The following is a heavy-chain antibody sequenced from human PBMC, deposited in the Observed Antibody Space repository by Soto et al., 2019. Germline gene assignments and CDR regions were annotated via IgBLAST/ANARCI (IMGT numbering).Heavy chain of an antibody. D-gene: IGHD5-18*01. CDR1: GLTFGSYA. CDR3: ATPVDTTMIITDY. J-gene: IGHJ4*02. CDR2: ISGSGGST. V-gene: IGHV3-23*01. Sequence: GFPGLSCAPSGLTFGSYAMGWVRQAPGKGLEWVSAISGSGGSTDYADSVKGRFTISRDNSKNTLYVQMNSLRAEDTAVYYWATPVDTTMIITDYWGQGTLVTVSS.